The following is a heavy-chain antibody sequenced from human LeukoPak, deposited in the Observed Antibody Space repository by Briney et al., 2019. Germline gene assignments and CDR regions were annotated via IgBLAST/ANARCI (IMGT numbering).Heavy chain of an antibody. CDR3: ARHGPGRYYSSTSCRVWYFDL. J-gene: IGHJ2*01. CDR1: GGSISSYY. Sequence: PSETLSLTCTVSGGSISSYYWSWTRQPPGKGLEWIGYIYYSGSTNYNPSLKSRVTISVDTSKNQFSLKLSSVTAADTAVYYCARHGPGRYYSSTSCRVWYFDLWGRGTLVTASS. CDR2: IYYSGST. V-gene: IGHV4-59*08. D-gene: IGHD2-2*01.